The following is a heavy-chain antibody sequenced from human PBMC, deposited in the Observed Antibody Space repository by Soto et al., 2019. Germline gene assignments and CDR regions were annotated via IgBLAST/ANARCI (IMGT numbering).Heavy chain of an antibody. CDR2: ISAYNANA. Sequence: QIQLLQSGAEVKYPGASVKVTCKASGYTFRNFGISWVRQAPGQGLEWMGWISAYNANANYAQKFQGRLTMTADTSTSTAYMELRSLRSDDTAVYYCARENSYFDYWGQGTLVTVSS. J-gene: IGHJ4*02. CDR1: GYTFRNFG. V-gene: IGHV1-18*01. CDR3: ARENSYFDY.